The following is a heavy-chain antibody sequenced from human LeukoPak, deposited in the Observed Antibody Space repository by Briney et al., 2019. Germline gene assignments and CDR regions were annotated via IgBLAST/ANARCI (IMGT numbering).Heavy chain of an antibody. CDR2: INHSGST. J-gene: IGHJ4*02. D-gene: IGHD3-10*01. Sequence: SETLSLTCAVYGGSFSGYYWSWIRQPPGKGLEWIGEINHSGSTNYNPSLKSRVTISVDTSKNQFSLKLSSVTAADTAVYYCARGRPYYGSGSYSYWGQGTLVTVSS. CDR1: GGSFSGYY. V-gene: IGHV4-34*01. CDR3: ARGRPYYGSGSYSY.